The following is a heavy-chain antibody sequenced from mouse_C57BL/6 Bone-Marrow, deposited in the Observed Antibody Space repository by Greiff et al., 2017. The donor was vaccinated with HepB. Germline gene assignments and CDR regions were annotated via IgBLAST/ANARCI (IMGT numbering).Heavy chain of an antibody. Sequence: EVMLVESGAELVRPGASVKLSCTASGFNIKDDYMHWVKQRPEQGLEWIGWIDPENGDTKYASKFQGKATITADTYSNTAYLQLSSLTSEDTAVYYCTGDLVTAYWGQGTTLTVSS. V-gene: IGHV14-4*01. CDR2: IDPENGDT. J-gene: IGHJ2*01. D-gene: IGHD2-5*01. CDR3: TGDLVTAY. CDR1: GFNIKDDY.